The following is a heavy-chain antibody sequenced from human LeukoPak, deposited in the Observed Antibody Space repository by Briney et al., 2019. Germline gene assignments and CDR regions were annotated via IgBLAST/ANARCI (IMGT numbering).Heavy chain of an antibody. CDR3: ARVKAGATISDFYYYYMDV. Sequence: GGSLRLSCAASGFTFSDYTMRWVRQAPGKRLELVSAITSSGGNIHYANSVKGRFTISRDNSKNSLYLQMGGLRTEDMAVYHCARVKAGATISDFYYYYMDVWGKGTTVTVSS. V-gene: IGHV3-64*01. CDR1: GFTFSDYT. J-gene: IGHJ6*03. CDR2: ITSSGGNI. D-gene: IGHD1-26*01.